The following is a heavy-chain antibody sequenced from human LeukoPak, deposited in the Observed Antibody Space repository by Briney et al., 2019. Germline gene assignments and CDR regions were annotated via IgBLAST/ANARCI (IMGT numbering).Heavy chain of an antibody. D-gene: IGHD6-19*01. CDR1: GFTFSSYA. V-gene: IGHV3-23*01. J-gene: IGHJ4*02. Sequence: GGSLRLSCAASGFTFSSYAMSWVRQAPGKGLEWVSVISGSGGSTYYADSVKGRFTISRDNSKNTLYLQMSSLRAEDTAVYYCARVNSGWYGPLDYWGQGTLVTVSS. CDR2: ISGSGGST. CDR3: ARVNSGWYGPLDY.